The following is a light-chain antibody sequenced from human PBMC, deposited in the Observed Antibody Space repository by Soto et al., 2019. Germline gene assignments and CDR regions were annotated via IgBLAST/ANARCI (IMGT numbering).Light chain of an antibody. J-gene: IGLJ2*01. Sequence: SYELTQPPSVSVSPGQTASITCSGDKLGDKYACWYQQKPGQSPVLVIYQSLKRPSGIPERFSGSISGNTATLTVSGTQALDEADYYCQTWDSSGVVFGGGTKLTVL. V-gene: IGLV3-1*01. CDR2: QSL. CDR1: KLGDKY. CDR3: QTWDSSGVV.